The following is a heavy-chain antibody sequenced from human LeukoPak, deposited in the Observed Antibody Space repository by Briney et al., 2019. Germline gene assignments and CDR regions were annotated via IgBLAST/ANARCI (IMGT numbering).Heavy chain of an antibody. J-gene: IGHJ5*02. D-gene: IGHD6-19*01. Sequence: GGSLRLSCAASGFTFSSYEMNWVRQAPGKGLEWVSYISSSGSTIYYADSVKGRFTISRDNAKNSLYLQMNSLRAEDTAVYYCARGSSGWYLSWFDPWGQGTLVTVSS. CDR2: ISSSGSTI. CDR1: GFTFSSYE. V-gene: IGHV3-48*03. CDR3: ARGSSGWYLSWFDP.